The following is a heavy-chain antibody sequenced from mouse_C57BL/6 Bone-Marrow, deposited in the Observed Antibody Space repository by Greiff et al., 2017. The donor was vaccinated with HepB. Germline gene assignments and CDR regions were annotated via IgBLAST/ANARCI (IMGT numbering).Heavy chain of an antibody. CDR3: ARCDHYYGSSYPAWFAY. J-gene: IGHJ3*01. D-gene: IGHD1-1*01. V-gene: IGHV1-82*01. CDR1: GYAFSSSW. Sequence: LVESGPELVKPGASVKISCKASGYAFSSSWMNWVKQRPGKGLEWIGRIYPGDGDTNYNGKFKGKATLTADKSSSTAYMQLSSLTSEDSAVYFCARCDHYYGSSYPAWFAYWGQGTLVTVSA. CDR2: IYPGDGDT.